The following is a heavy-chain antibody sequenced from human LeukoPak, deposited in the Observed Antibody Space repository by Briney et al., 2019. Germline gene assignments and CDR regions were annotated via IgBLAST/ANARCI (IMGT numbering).Heavy chain of an antibody. CDR3: AKVRVVGDYNWFFDL. D-gene: IGHD4-17*01. V-gene: IGHV3-23*01. CDR1: GLTFSSYA. Sequence: GGSLRLSCAASGLTFSSYAMSWVRQAPRKGLEWVSAIVGSGASTYYADSVKGRFTISRDNSKNTLHLQMNSLRAEDTAIYHCAKVRVVGDYNWFFDLWGRGTLVTVSS. CDR2: IVGSGAST. J-gene: IGHJ2*01.